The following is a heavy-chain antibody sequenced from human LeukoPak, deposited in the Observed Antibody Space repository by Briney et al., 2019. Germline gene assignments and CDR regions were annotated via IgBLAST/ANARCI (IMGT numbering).Heavy chain of an antibody. CDR2: ITGSGGGT. CDR3: AREPPYDSSGYYGVNDAFDI. V-gene: IGHV3-23*01. J-gene: IGHJ3*02. D-gene: IGHD3-22*01. Sequence: GGSLRLSCAASGFTFSNYALVWVRQAPGKGLEWVSAITGSGGGTDYADSVKGRFTISRDNPKSTLYLQMSSLRAEDTAVYYCAREPPYDSSGYYGVNDAFDIWGQGTMVTVSS. CDR1: GFTFSNYA.